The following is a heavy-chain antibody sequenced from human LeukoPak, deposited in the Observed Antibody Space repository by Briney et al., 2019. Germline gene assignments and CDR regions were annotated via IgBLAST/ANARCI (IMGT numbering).Heavy chain of an antibody. CDR2: IKEDGSEK. J-gene: IGHJ4*02. CDR3: ARERVTTTSFDY. D-gene: IGHD2/OR15-2a*01. V-gene: IGHV3-7*01. Sequence: PGGSLRLSCAASGFTLTSYWMSWVRQAPGKGLEWVANIKEDGSEKYYVDSVKGRFTISRDNAKNSVSLQMNSLRVEDTAVYYCARERVTTTSFDYWGQGVLVTVSS. CDR1: GFTLTSYW.